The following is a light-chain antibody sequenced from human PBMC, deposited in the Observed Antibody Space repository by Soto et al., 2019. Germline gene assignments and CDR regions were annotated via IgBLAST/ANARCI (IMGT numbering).Light chain of an antibody. V-gene: IGKV3-11*01. CDR2: DAS. CDR3: QKRSNWPPIT. Sequence: ELVLPQSPAPLSLSPGARATLSCRASQGINGYLAWYQQKPGQAPRLLIYDASNRATGIPARFSGSRSGAEFTPTTNSLQSEDLAVYDCQKRSNWPPITFGKGTRLEIK. CDR1: QGINGY. J-gene: IGKJ5*01.